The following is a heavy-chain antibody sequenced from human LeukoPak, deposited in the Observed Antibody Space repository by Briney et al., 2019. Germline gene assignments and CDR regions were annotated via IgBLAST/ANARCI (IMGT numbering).Heavy chain of an antibody. D-gene: IGHD1-1*01. CDR2: ISNSSSYI. CDR1: GFTFSSYS. J-gene: IGHJ4*02. Sequence: GGSLRLSCAASGFTFSSYSMNWVRQAPGKGLEWVSSISNSSSYIYYADSVKGRFTISRDNAKNSLYLQMNSLRAEDTAVYYCATDPMNWNDPNLFRYWGQGTLVTVSS. V-gene: IGHV3-21*04. CDR3: ATDPMNWNDPNLFRY.